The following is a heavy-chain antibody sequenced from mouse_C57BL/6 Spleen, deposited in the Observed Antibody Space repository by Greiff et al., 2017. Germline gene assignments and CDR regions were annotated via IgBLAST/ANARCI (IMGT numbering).Heavy chain of an antibody. CDR2: ISDGGSYT. V-gene: IGHV5-4*01. Sequence: EVQGVESGGGLVKPGGSLKLSCAASGFTFSDYGMHWVRQTPEKRLEWVATISDGGSYTYYPDNVKGRFTISRDNAKNNLYLQMSHLKSEDTAMYYCARDYYGSSYWFAYWGQGTLVTVSA. CDR1: GFTFSDYG. D-gene: IGHD1-1*01. CDR3: ARDYYGSSYWFAY. J-gene: IGHJ3*01.